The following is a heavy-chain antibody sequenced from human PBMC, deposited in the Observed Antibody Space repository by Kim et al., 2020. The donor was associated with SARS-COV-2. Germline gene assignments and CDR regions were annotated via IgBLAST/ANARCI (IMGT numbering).Heavy chain of an antibody. CDR3: ARDVYSSGWPGGRHNDAFDI. D-gene: IGHD6-19*01. V-gene: IGHV7-4-1*02. Sequence: ASVKVSCKASGYTFTSYAMNWVRQAPGQGLEWMGWINTNTGNPTYAQGFTGRFVFSLDTSVSTAYLQISSLKAEDTAVYYCARDVYSSGWPGGRHNDAFDIWGQGTMVTVSS. CDR1: GYTFTSYA. J-gene: IGHJ3*02. CDR2: INTNTGNP.